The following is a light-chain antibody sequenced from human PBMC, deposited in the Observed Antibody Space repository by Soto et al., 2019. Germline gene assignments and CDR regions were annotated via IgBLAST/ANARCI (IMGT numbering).Light chain of an antibody. J-gene: IGKJ1*01. CDR2: ATS. CDR1: QSVSSY. V-gene: IGKV3-20*01. CDR3: QQYGSSLST. Sequence: EIVLTQSPATLSLSPGERATLSCRASQSVSSYLAWYQQKSGQAPRLLIYATSSRATDIPDRFIGYGSGTDFTLTISGLEPEDFAVYYCQQYGSSLSTFGQGTKVDIK.